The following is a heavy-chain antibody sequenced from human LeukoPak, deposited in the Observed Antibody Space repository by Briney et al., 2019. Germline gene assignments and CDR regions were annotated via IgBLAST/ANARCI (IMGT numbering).Heavy chain of an antibody. D-gene: IGHD6-6*01. V-gene: IGHV5-10-1*01. J-gene: IGHJ4*02. CDR1: GYSFTSYW. Sequence: GESLKISCKGSGYSFTSYWISWVRQMPGKGLERMGRIDPSDSYTNYSPSFQGHVTISADKSISTAYLQWSSLKASDTAMYYCARHYSSSSPFDYWGQGTLVTVSS. CDR2: IDPSDSYT. CDR3: ARHYSSSSPFDY.